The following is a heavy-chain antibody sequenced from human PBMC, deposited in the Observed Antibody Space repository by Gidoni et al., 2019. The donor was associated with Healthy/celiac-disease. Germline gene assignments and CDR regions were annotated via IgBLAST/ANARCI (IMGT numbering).Heavy chain of an antibody. Sequence: QDQLVQSGAEVKKPGASVTVSCKASGYTFTSYGISWVRQAPGQGLEWKGWLSAYNGNTNYAQKLQGRVTMTTDTSTSTAYMELRSLRSDDTAVYYCKTHSSGWYPFDYWGQGTLVTVSS. CDR1: GYTFTSYG. CDR2: LSAYNGNT. D-gene: IGHD6-19*01. J-gene: IGHJ4*02. CDR3: KTHSSGWYPFDY. V-gene: IGHV1-18*01.